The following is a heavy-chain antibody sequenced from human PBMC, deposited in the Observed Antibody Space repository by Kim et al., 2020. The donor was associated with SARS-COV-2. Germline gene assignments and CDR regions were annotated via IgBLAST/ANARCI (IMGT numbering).Heavy chain of an antibody. CDR1: GGSISTYY. V-gene: IGHV4-59*01. Sequence: SETLSLTCTVSGGSISTYYWSWIRQPPGKGLEWIGYIYYSGSTNYNPSLKSRVTISVDTSKNQFSLKLRSVTAADTAVYYCARGPQFSPFDYWGQGTLVSVSS. CDR3: ARGPQFSPFDY. J-gene: IGHJ4*02. CDR2: IYYSGST.